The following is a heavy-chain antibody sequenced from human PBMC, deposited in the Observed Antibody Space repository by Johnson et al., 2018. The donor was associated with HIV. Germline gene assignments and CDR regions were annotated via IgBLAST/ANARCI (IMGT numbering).Heavy chain of an antibody. Sequence: QVQLVESGGGVVQPGRSLRLTCAVSGFTFSRYVMHWVRQAPGKGLEWVAVMSYDGSDKYYADSVKGRFSISRDNSKNTLYVQMNSLTTEDTAVYYCARGRGGDPIVFDIWGQGTMVTVSS. J-gene: IGHJ3*02. V-gene: IGHV3-30*04. CDR1: GFTFSRYV. CDR2: MSYDGSDK. CDR3: ARGRGGDPIVFDI. D-gene: IGHD3-16*01.